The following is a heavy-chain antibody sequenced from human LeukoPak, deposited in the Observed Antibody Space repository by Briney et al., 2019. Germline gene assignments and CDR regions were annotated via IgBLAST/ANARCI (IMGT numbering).Heavy chain of an antibody. CDR1: GFTVSSNY. Sequence: PGGSLRLSCAASGFTVSSNYMSWVRQAPGKGLEWVSSIFDSGAPSYYADSVKGRFTISRDNSRNTFYLQMENPRAEDSATYYCTKAVGGGRDAYDIWGQGTRVIVSS. CDR2: IFDSGAPS. D-gene: IGHD3-16*01. CDR3: TKAVGGGRDAYDI. V-gene: IGHV3-53*01. J-gene: IGHJ3*02.